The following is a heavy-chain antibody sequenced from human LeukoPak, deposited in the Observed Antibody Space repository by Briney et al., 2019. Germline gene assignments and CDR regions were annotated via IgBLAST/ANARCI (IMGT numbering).Heavy chain of an antibody. Sequence: SETLSLTCTVSGGSISSYYWSWIRQPAGKGLEWIGRIYASGSTNYNPSLKSRVTMSVDTSKNQFSLKLSSVTAADTAVYYCARDFTDRGSSLVYYYYYYMDVWGKGTTVTVSS. D-gene: IGHD1-26*01. CDR2: IYASGST. CDR1: GGSISSYY. CDR3: ARDFTDRGSSLVYYYYYYMDV. J-gene: IGHJ6*03. V-gene: IGHV4-4*07.